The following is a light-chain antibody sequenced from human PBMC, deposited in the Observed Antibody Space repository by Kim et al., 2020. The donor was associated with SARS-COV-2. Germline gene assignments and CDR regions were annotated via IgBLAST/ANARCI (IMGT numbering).Light chain of an antibody. Sequence: EIVMTQSPATLSVSPGERATLSCRASQSVSSNLAWYQQKPGQAPRLLIYGASTRATGIPARFSGSGSGTEFTLTISSLQSEDFAVYYCQQYNNWPPSCTFGQGTKLEI. CDR1: QSVSSN. CDR2: GAS. V-gene: IGKV3-15*01. J-gene: IGKJ2*02. CDR3: QQYNNWPPSCT.